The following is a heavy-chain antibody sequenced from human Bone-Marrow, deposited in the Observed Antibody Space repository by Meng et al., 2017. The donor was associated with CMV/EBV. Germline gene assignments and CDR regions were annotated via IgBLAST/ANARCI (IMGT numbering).Heavy chain of an antibody. V-gene: IGHV1-2*02. CDR2: INPKSGDT. D-gene: IGHD6-19*01. CDR3: ARGRAVSGNLRFYFDY. CDR1: GYTFTGFF. Sequence: ASVKVSCKASGYTFTGFFVHWGRQAPGQGLEWMGWINPKSGDTDSPQKFQGRVTVTRDTSINTAYMELTRLRSDDTAAYYWARGRAVSGNLRFYFDYWGQGTLVTVSS. J-gene: IGHJ4*02.